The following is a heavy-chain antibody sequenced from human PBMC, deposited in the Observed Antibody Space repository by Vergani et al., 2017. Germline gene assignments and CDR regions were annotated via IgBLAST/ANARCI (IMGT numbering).Heavy chain of an antibody. J-gene: IGHJ4*02. D-gene: IGHD3-22*01. Sequence: QVQLVESGGGVVQPGRSLRLSCAASGFTFSSYAMHWVRQAPGKGLEWVAVISYDGSNKYYADSVKGRFTISRDNSKNTLYLQMNSLRAEDTAVYYCAGDSNYYDSSGYWPWGGFDYWSQGTLVTVSS. CDR3: AGDSNYYDSSGYWPWGGFDY. CDR2: ISYDGSNK. CDR1: GFTFSSYA. V-gene: IGHV3-30*04.